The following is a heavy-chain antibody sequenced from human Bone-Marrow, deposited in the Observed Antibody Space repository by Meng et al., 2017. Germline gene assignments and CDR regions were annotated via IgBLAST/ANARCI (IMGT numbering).Heavy chain of an antibody. D-gene: IGHD6-19*01. CDR1: GFTFDDYT. J-gene: IGHJ4*02. CDR3: SKDIGSGWTNYCFAS. CDR2: VSWDGGST. Sequence: GGSLRLSCAASGFTFDDYTMHWVRQTPGKGLEWVSLVSWDGGSTFYADSVKGRFTISRDNSKNSLVLQMNSLRSEDTGIYYCSKDIGSGWTNYCFASWGQGTLVTVSS. V-gene: IGHV3-43*01.